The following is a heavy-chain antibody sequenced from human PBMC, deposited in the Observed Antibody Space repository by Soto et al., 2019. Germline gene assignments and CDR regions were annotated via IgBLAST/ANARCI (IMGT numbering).Heavy chain of an antibody. CDR3: ARERSVGYCITTTCPKPFYYYAMDV. D-gene: IGHD2-2*01. CDR1: GGTFTNYA. V-gene: IGHV1-69*13. Sequence: ASVKVPCKASGGTFTNYAFSWVRQAPGQGLEWMGGIIPIFGTPDYAQKFQGRVTITADESTRTASMELSSLRSDDTAVYYCARERSVGYCITTTCPKPFYYYAMDVWGQGTTVTVSS. CDR2: IIPIFGTP. J-gene: IGHJ6*02.